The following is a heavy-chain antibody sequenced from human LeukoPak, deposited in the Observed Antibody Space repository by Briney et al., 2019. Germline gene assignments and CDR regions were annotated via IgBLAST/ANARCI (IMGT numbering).Heavy chain of an antibody. J-gene: IGHJ6*02. D-gene: IGHD3-22*01. Sequence: GGSLRLSCAASGFTFSSYAMSWVRQSPGKGLEWVSAISGGGGSTYYADSVKGRFTTSRDNSKNTLYLQMNSLRAEDTAVYYCARESIVVVQGGMDVWGQGTTVTVSS. CDR1: GFTFSSYA. CDR2: ISGGGGST. CDR3: ARESIVVVQGGMDV. V-gene: IGHV3-23*01.